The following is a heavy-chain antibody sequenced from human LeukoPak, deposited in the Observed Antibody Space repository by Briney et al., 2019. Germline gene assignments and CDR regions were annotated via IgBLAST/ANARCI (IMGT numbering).Heavy chain of an antibody. CDR2: ISSSGSYI. V-gene: IGHV3-11*04. D-gene: IGHD3-22*01. CDR1: GFTFSDYY. CDR3: ARSVPSGYYYFDY. J-gene: IGHJ4*02. Sequence: GGSLRLSCAASGFTFSDYYMSWIRQAPGKGLEWVSYISSSGSYIYYADSVKGRFTISRDNAKNSLYLQMNSLRAEDTAVYYCARSVPSGYYYFDYWGQGTLVTVSS.